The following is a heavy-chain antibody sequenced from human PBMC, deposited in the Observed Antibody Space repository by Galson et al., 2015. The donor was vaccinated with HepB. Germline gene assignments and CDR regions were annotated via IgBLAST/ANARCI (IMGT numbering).Heavy chain of an antibody. D-gene: IGHD6-6*01. CDR2: IYSGGST. Sequence: SLRLSCAASGFTVSSNYMSWVRQAPGKGLEWVSVIYSGGSTYYADSVKGRFTISRDNSKNTLYLQMNSLRAEDTAVYYCARAPSYSSSPRVREYYYYYMDVWGKGTTVTVSS. CDR1: GFTVSSNY. J-gene: IGHJ6*03. V-gene: IGHV3-53*01. CDR3: ARAPSYSSSPRVREYYYYYMDV.